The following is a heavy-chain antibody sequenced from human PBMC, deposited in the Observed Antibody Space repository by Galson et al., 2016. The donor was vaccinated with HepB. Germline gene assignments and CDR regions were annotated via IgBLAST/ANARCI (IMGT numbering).Heavy chain of an antibody. CDR2: MSGGSRYI. D-gene: IGHD6-19*01. CDR1: GFTFRAYT. CDR3: ATRSSGWYYFDY. Sequence: SLRLSCTASGFTFRAYTLNWVRQAPGKGLEWTSSMSGGSRYIYYSDSVKGRFTISRDNPKNSLYGQMNSLRAEDTAGYYCATRSSGWYYFDYWGQGTLVTVSS. J-gene: IGHJ4*02. V-gene: IGHV3-21*01.